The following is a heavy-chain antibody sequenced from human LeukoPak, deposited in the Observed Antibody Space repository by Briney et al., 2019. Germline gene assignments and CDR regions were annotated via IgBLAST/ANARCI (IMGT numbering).Heavy chain of an antibody. CDR3: LVEPTNYVDV. J-gene: IGHJ6*03. CDR1: GFTFSGSA. CDR2: IGSRADTYAT. V-gene: IGHV3-73*01. Sequence: PGGSLRLSCAVSGFTFSGSAMHWVRQASGKGLEWVGRIGSRADTYATTYAASVKGRFTISRDDSKNTAYLQMNNLKTEDTAVYYCLVEPTNYVDVWGKGTAVTVSS.